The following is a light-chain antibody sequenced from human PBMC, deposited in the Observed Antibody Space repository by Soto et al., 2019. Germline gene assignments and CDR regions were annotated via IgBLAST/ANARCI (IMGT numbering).Light chain of an antibody. Sequence: DIQMTQSPSTLSASVGDRVTITCRASQSISTWLAWYQQKSGKAPKLLIYKASSLEGGVPSRFSGCGSGTEFNLTFSSLLPDDFATYYCQQYNPYPFTFGGGTPVEIK. CDR1: QSISTW. CDR2: KAS. CDR3: QQYNPYPFT. J-gene: IGKJ4*01. V-gene: IGKV1-5*03.